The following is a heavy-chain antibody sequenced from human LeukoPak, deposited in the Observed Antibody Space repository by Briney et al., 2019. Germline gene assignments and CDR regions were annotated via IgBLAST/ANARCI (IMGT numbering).Heavy chain of an antibody. Sequence: GGSLRLSCADSGFTVSSNYMSWVRQAPGKGLEWVSVIYSGGSTYYADSVKGRFTISRDNSKNTLYLQMNSLRAEDTAVYYCARAGVAVAGMNLGYWGQGTLVTVSS. V-gene: IGHV3-66*01. CDR1: GFTVSSNY. J-gene: IGHJ4*02. D-gene: IGHD6-19*01. CDR3: ARAGVAVAGMNLGY. CDR2: IYSGGST.